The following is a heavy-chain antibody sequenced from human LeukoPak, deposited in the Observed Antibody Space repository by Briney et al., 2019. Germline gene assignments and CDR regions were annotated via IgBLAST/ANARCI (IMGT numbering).Heavy chain of an antibody. CDR3: ARPEDYGEGHWAFDI. CDR2: IYYSGST. J-gene: IGHJ3*02. D-gene: IGHD4-17*01. V-gene: IGHV4-39*07. Sequence: PSETLSLTCTVSGGSISSSSYYWGWIRQPPGKGLEWIGSIYYSGSTYYNPSLKSRVTISVDTSKNQFSLKLSSVTAADTAVYYCARPEDYGEGHWAFDIWGQGTMVTVSS. CDR1: GGSISSSSYY.